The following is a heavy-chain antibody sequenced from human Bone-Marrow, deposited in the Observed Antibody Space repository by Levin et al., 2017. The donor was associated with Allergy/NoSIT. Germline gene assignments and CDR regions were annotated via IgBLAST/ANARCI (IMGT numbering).Heavy chain of an antibody. CDR1: GGSISSLDHY. CDR3: ARDRVVYRDYIVADY. V-gene: IGHV4-30-4*01. J-gene: IGHJ4*01. D-gene: IGHD4-11*01. Sequence: SQTLSLTCTVSGGSISSLDHYWSWLRQPPGKGLEWIGYIYYTGATYYNPSLKSRVSVSVDTSKNQFSLELSFVTAADTAVYYCARDRVVYRDYIVADYWGHGTLVTVSS. CDR2: IYYTGAT.